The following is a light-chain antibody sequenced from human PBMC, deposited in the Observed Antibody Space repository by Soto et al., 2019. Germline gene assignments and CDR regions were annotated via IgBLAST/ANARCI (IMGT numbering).Light chain of an antibody. CDR1: QYINNN. V-gene: IGKV3-15*01. CDR3: QQYNNWPVYT. J-gene: IGKJ2*01. Sequence: EIVMTQSPATLSVSPGERATLSCRASQYINNNLAWYQQKPGQAPRLLIYGASTRATGIPARVSSSGSGTEFTLSIGSLQAEDFVVYYCQQYNNWPVYTFGQGTKLEIK. CDR2: GAS.